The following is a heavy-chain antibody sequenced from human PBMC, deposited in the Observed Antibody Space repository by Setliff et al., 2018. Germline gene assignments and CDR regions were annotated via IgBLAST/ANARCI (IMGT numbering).Heavy chain of an antibody. CDR1: GGSISSGTYY. D-gene: IGHD1-26*01. V-gene: IGHV4-61*02. J-gene: IGHJ3*02. Sequence: PSETLSLTCTVSGGSISSGTYYWSWIRQPAGKGLEWIGRMLSSGSTNYNPSLKSRVTISIDTSKNQFSLRLTSVTAADAAVYYCVRERFEYSGSPLAFDIWGQGTMVTVSS. CDR3: VRERFEYSGSPLAFDI. CDR2: MLSSGST.